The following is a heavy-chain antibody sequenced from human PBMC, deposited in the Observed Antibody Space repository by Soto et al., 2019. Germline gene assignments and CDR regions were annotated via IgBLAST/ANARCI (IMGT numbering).Heavy chain of an antibody. CDR1: GGSFSTYY. V-gene: IGHV4-59*01. J-gene: IGHJ4*02. D-gene: IGHD4-17*01. CDR2: ISYSGST. Sequence: SETLSLTCTVSGGSFSTYYWSWIRQPPGKGLEWIGYISYSGSTNYNPSLKSRPTISVDTSKNQFSLKLRSVTAADAAVYYCARASPYGDYALDYWGQGTLVTVSS. CDR3: ARASPYGDYALDY.